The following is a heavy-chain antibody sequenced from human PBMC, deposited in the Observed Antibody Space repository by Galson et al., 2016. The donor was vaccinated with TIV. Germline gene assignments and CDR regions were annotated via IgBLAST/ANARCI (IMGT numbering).Heavy chain of an antibody. CDR1: DFNFASYT. Sequence: SLRLSCAASDFNFASYTMNWVRQAPGKGLAWVSLIYSDGHTYYADSVKGRFTISRDNSKNTLFLQMNTLRAEDTAVYYCARVRDRGGYSYGDDAFDIWGQGTMVTVSS. J-gene: IGHJ3*02. CDR3: ARVRDRGGYSYGDDAFDI. CDR2: IYSDGHT. V-gene: IGHV3-53*01. D-gene: IGHD5-18*01.